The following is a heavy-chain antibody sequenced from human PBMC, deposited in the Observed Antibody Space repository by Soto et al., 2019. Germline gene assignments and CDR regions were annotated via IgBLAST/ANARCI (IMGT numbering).Heavy chain of an antibody. CDR3: ARVRRYPGPHFDY. V-gene: IGHV4-61*01. CDR2: IYYSGST. CDR1: GGSVSSGSYY. Sequence: QVQLQESGPGLVKPSETLSLTCTVSGGSVSSGSYYWSWIRQPPGKGLEWIGYIYYSGSTNYNPSLKSRVTISVDTSKNQFSLKLSSVTAADTAVYYCARVRRYPGPHFDYWGQGTLVTVSS. D-gene: IGHD1-1*01. J-gene: IGHJ4*02.